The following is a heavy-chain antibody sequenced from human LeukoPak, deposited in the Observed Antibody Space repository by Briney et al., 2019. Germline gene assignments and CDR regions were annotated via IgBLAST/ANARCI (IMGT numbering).Heavy chain of an antibody. CDR1: VYTFTDYY. Sequence: GASVNVSCKASVYTFTDYYMHWVRQAPGQGLEWMGWINPNSGGTNYAQKVQGRVNMTRDTSISTAYMELSRLRSDDTAVYYCASNSWYSDYWGQGTLVTVSS. D-gene: IGHD6-13*01. J-gene: IGHJ4*02. V-gene: IGHV1-2*02. CDR2: INPNSGGT. CDR3: ASNSWYSDY.